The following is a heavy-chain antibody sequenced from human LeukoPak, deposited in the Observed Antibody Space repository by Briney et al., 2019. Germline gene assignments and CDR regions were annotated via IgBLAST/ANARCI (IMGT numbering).Heavy chain of an antibody. CDR3: ARDRKDSSGYHSSGMDV. V-gene: IGHV3-21*01. CDR1: GFTFSSYS. CDR2: ISSSSSCI. J-gene: IGHJ6*02. D-gene: IGHD3-22*01. Sequence: GGSLGLSCAASGFTFSSYSMNWVRQAPGKGLEWVSSISSSSSCIYYADSVKGRFTISRDNAKNSLYLQMNSLRAEDTAVYYCARDRKDSSGYHSSGMDVWGQGTTVTVSS.